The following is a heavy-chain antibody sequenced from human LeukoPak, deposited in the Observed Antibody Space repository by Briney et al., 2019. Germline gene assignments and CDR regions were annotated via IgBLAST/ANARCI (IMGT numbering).Heavy chain of an antibody. CDR3: AKDKSCSSTSCYASHYFDY. CDR1: GFTGSSKY. Sequence: GGSLRLSCAASGFTGSSKYMSWVRQAPGKGLEWVSAISGSGGSTYYADSVKGRFTISRDNSKNTLYLQMNSLRAEDTAVYYCAKDKSCSSTSCYASHYFDYWGQGTLVTVSS. CDR2: ISGSGGST. V-gene: IGHV3-23*01. J-gene: IGHJ4*02. D-gene: IGHD2-2*01.